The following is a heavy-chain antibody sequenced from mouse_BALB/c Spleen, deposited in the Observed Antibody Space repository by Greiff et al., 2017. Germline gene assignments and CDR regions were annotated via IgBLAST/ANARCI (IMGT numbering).Heavy chain of an antibody. Sequence: EVKVVESGGGLVKPGGSLKLSCAASGFTFSDYYVYWVRQTPEKRLEWVATISDGGSYTYYPDSVKGRFTISRDNAKNNLYLQMSSLKSEDTAMYYCARDRDGYYAMDYWGQGTSVTVSS. CDR3: ARDRDGYYAMDY. CDR2: ISDGGSYT. CDR1: GFTFSDYY. D-gene: IGHD2-3*01. V-gene: IGHV5-4*02. J-gene: IGHJ4*01.